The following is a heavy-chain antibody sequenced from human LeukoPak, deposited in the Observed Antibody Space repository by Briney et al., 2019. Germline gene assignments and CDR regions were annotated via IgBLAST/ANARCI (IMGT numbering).Heavy chain of an antibody. CDR3: ARDSPITTSMDY. D-gene: IGHD4-11*01. Sequence: SETLSLTCTVSGDSISSGSYYWSWIRQPAGKGLEWIGRIYTSGSTNYSPSLKSRVTISVDTSKNQFSLKLNSVTAADTAVYCCARDSPITTSMDYWGQGTLVTVSS. J-gene: IGHJ4*02. CDR1: GDSISSGSYY. V-gene: IGHV4-61*02. CDR2: IYTSGST.